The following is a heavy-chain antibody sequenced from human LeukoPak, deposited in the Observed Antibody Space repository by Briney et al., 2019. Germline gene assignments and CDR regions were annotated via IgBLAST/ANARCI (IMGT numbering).Heavy chain of an antibody. D-gene: IGHD2-15*01. J-gene: IGHJ4*02. CDR2: IWYDGSNK. Sequence: GGSLRLSCAAPGFTFSSYGMHWVRQAPGKGLEWVAVIWYDGSNKYYADSVKGRFTISRDNSKNTLYLQMNSLRAEDTAVYYCARGQYCSGGSCPDYWGQGTLVTVSS. CDR1: GFTFSSYG. CDR3: ARGQYCSGGSCPDY. V-gene: IGHV3-33*01.